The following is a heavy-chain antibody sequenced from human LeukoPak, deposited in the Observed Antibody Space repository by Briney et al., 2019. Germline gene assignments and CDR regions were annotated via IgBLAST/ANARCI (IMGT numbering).Heavy chain of an antibody. D-gene: IGHD2-15*01. J-gene: IGHJ3*02. CDR1: GGSIISSDYH. CDR3: ARHCCSGPAKRVFDI. Sequence: PSETLSLTCTVSGGSIISSDYHWGWVRQPPGKGLEWIGTISYSGNTDYNPSLRSRVTMSVDTSNNQFSLRLGSVTAADTAVYHGARHCCSGPAKRVFDIWGQGTMVTVSS. CDR2: ISYSGNT. V-gene: IGHV4-39*01.